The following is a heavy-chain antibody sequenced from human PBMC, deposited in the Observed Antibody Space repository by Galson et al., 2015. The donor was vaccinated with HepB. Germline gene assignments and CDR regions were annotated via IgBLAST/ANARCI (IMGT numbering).Heavy chain of an antibody. Sequence: SLRLSCAASGFTVSSHYMSWVRQAPGKGLEWVSIISSGGSTYYADSVKGRFTISRDNSKNTVYLQMNSLRAEDTAVYYCARVGATTSDYWGQGTLVTVSS. CDR3: ARVGATTSDY. J-gene: IGHJ4*02. V-gene: IGHV3-53*01. D-gene: IGHD1-26*01. CDR1: GFTVSSHY. CDR2: ISSGGST.